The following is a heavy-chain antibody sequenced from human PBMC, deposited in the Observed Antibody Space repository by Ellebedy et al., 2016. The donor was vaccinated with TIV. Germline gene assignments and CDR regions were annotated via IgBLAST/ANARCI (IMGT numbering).Heavy chain of an antibody. CDR3: ARKVGDY. J-gene: IGHJ4*02. Sequence: GGSLRLXCAASGFTFSNYWMSWVRQAPGKGLEWVANIKQDGSDKYYVDSVKGRFTISRDNAKNSLYLQMNSLRAEDTAVYYCARKVGDYWGQGTLVTVSS. V-gene: IGHV3-7*01. CDR1: GFTFSNYW. D-gene: IGHD1-26*01. CDR2: IKQDGSDK.